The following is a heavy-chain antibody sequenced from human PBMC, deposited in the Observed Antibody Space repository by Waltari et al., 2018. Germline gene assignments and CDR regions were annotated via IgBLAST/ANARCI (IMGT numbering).Heavy chain of an antibody. CDR2: INTNTGNP. CDR3: AREDYGSGTASPIGMDV. J-gene: IGHJ6*02. CDR1: GYTFTSYA. Sequence: VKVSCKASGYTFTSYAMNWVRQAPGQGLEWMGWINTNTGNPTYAQGFTGRFVFSLDTSVSTAYLQISSLKAEDTAVYYCAREDYGSGTASPIGMDVWGQGTTVTVSS. D-gene: IGHD3-10*01. V-gene: IGHV7-4-1*02.